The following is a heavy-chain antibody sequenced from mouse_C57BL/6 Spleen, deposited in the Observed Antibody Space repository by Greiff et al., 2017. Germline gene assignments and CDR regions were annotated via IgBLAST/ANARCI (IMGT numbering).Heavy chain of an antibody. Sequence: QVQLQQPGAELVRPGSSVKLSCKASGYTFTSYWMHWVKQRPIQGLEWIGNIDPSDSETHYNQKFKDKATLTVDKSSSTAYMQLRSLTSEDSAVYYCARDYGSSGAYWGQGTLVTVSA. J-gene: IGHJ3*01. V-gene: IGHV1-52*01. CDR3: ARDYGSSGAY. CDR2: IDPSDSET. D-gene: IGHD1-1*01. CDR1: GYTFTSYW.